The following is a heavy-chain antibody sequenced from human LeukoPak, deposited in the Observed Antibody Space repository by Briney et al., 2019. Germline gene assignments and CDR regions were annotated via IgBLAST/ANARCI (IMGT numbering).Heavy chain of an antibody. CDR1: GGSISSSSYY. CDR2: IYYSGST. Sequence: PSETLSLTCTVSGGSISSSSYYWGWIRQPPGKGLEWIGSIYYSGSTYYNPSLKSRVTISVDTSKNQFSLKLSSVTAADTAVYYCARLEDWSGAFDIWGQGTMVTVSS. J-gene: IGHJ3*02. CDR3: ARLEDWSGAFDI. D-gene: IGHD3-9*01. V-gene: IGHV4-39*07.